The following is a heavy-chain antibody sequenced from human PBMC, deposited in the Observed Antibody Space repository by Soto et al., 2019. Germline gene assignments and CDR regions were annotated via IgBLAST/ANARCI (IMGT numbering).Heavy chain of an antibody. CDR2: VYWDDDE. D-gene: IGHD3-22*01. J-gene: IGHJ4*02. CDR1: GFSLNTRGVG. Sequence: QITLKESGPTLVKPTQTLTLTCTFSGFSLNTRGVGVGWIRQPPGKALEWLGLVYWDDDERYSPSLKSRLTIMKDTSKNHVVLIMTNMDPVDTATYYCARDSSGYYGFDYWGQGTLFTVSS. CDR3: ARDSSGYYGFDY. V-gene: IGHV2-5*02.